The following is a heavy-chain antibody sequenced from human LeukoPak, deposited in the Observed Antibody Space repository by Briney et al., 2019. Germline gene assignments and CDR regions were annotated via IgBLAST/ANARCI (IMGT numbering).Heavy chain of an antibody. CDR1: GFTFSSFA. J-gene: IGHJ4*02. CDR3: AKDFSGSFYYFDY. CDR2: IWYDGRNE. Sequence: GRSLRLSCAASGFTFSSFAMHWVRQAPGKGLEWVAIIWYDGRNEYYADSVKGRFTISRDNSKNTLYLQMNSLRAEDTAVYYCAKDFSGSFYYFDYWGQGTLVTVSS. V-gene: IGHV3-33*06. D-gene: IGHD3-10*01.